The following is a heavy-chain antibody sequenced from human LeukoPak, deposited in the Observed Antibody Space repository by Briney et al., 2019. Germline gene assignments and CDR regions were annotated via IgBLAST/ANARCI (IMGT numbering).Heavy chain of an antibody. Sequence: GASVKVSCKASGYTLTGYYMHWVRQAPGQGLEWMGWINPNSGGTNYAQKFQGRVTMTRDTSISTAYMELSRLRSDDTAVYYCATDIVATISFDYWGQGTLVTVSS. V-gene: IGHV1-2*02. CDR1: GYTLTGYY. CDR2: INPNSGGT. CDR3: ATDIVATISFDY. J-gene: IGHJ4*02. D-gene: IGHD5-12*01.